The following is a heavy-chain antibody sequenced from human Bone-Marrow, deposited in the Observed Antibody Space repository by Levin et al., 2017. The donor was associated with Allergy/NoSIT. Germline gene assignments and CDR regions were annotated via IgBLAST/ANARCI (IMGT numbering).Heavy chain of an antibody. D-gene: IGHD3-10*01. CDR2: VWHDGSLK. Sequence: GGSLRLSCEASGFTFSTFGIHWVRQAPGKGLEWVAVVWHDGSLKYYGEAVKGRFIISRDNSKNTVSLQMNNVRDEETAVYYCVRGMRFTYRGFYHFDGLDVWGLGTTVIVSS. J-gene: IGHJ6*02. CDR3: VRGMRFTYRGFYHFDGLDV. CDR1: GFTFSTFG. V-gene: IGHV3-33*01.